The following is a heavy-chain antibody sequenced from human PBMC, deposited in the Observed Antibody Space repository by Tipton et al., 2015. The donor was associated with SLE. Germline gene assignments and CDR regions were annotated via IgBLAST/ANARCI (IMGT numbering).Heavy chain of an antibody. CDR1: GGSFSGYY. Sequence: LRLSCAVYGGSFSGYYWSWIRQPPGKGLEWIGEINHSGSTNYNPSLKSRVTISVDTSKNQFSLQLNSVTPEDTAVYYCARDINSMIVQGLDYWGQGTLVTVSS. J-gene: IGHJ4*02. D-gene: IGHD3-22*01. CDR3: ARDINSMIVQGLDY. V-gene: IGHV4-34*01. CDR2: INHSGST.